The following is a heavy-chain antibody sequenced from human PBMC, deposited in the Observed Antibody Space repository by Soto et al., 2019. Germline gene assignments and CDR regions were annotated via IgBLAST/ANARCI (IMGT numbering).Heavy chain of an antibody. CDR3: ARYSSSWSKYVQH. J-gene: IGHJ1*01. Sequence: VQLQQWGAGLLKTSETLSLTCAVYGGSLSGYYWSWIRQTPGKRLEWVGDINHGGSANYNPSLQSRFTVSLDPSKNQFSLKLSSVIAADTAVSYCARYSSSWSKYVQHWGRGTLVTVSS. V-gene: IGHV4-34*01. CDR1: GGSLSGYY. CDR2: INHGGSA. D-gene: IGHD6-13*01.